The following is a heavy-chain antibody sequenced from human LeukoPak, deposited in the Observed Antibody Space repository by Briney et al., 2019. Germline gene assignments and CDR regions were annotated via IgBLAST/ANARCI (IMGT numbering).Heavy chain of an antibody. CDR3: ARDHEAANFTGVFNI. V-gene: IGHV3-21*04. Sequence: GGSLRLSCAASGFTFSSYSMNWVRQAPGKGLEWVSSISSSSSFIYYADSVKGRFTISRDNSKNTLYLQMNSLTAEDTAVYYCARDHEAANFTGVFNIWGQGTVVTVSS. D-gene: IGHD5-18*01. CDR2: ISSSSSFI. J-gene: IGHJ3*02. CDR1: GFTFSSYS.